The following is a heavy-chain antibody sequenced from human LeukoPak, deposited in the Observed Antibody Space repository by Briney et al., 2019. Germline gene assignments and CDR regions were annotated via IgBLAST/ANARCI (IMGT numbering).Heavy chain of an antibody. V-gene: IGHV4-59*01. D-gene: IGHD6-19*01. CDR3: ARVGIAVAGTLDY. Sequence: SETLSLTCAVYGGSFSGYYWSWIRQPPGKGLEWIGYIYYSGSTNYNPSLKSRVTISVDTSKNQFSLKLSSVTAADTAVYYCARVGIAVAGTLDYWGQGTLVTVSS. J-gene: IGHJ4*02. CDR2: IYYSGST. CDR1: GGSFSGYY.